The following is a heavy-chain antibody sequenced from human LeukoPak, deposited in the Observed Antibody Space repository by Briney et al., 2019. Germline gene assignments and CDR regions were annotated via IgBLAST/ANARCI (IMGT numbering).Heavy chain of an antibody. V-gene: IGHV4-34*01. Sequence: SETLSLTCAVYGGSFSGYYWSWIRQPPGKGLEWIGEINHSGRTNYNPSLKSRVTISVDTSKNQFSLKLSSVTAADTAVYYCARGPAAAGFDYWGQGTLVTVSS. CDR2: INHSGRT. CDR1: GGSFSGYY. D-gene: IGHD6-13*01. CDR3: ARGPAAAGFDY. J-gene: IGHJ4*02.